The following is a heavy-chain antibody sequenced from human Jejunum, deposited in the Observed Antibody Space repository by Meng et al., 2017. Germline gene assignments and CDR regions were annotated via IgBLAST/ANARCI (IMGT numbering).Heavy chain of an antibody. CDR3: ARDYYGAGVDY. J-gene: IGHJ4*02. Sequence: ASVKVSCKTSGYTFTSQYVHWVRRAPGQGLEWMGRINPVSGDTDYEEKFQGRVTMTRDTSISTAYMELSRVQSDDTGVYYCARDYYGAGVDYWGQGTQVTVSS. CDR1: GYTFTSQY. V-gene: IGHV1-2*05. CDR2: INPVSGDT. D-gene: IGHD4/OR15-4a*01.